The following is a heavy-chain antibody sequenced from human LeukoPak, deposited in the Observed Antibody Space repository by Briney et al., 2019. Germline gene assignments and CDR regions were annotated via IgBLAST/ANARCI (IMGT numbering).Heavy chain of an antibody. CDR1: GFTFSSYA. CDR3: AKDRNSEYFDY. Sequence: GASLRLSCAASGFTFSSYAMSWVRQAPGKGLEWVSAISGSGGSTYYADSLKGRFTISRDNSKNTLYLQMNSLRAEDTAVYYCAKDRNSEYFDYWGQGTLVTVSS. V-gene: IGHV3-23*01. J-gene: IGHJ4*02. CDR2: ISGSGGST. D-gene: IGHD1-26*01.